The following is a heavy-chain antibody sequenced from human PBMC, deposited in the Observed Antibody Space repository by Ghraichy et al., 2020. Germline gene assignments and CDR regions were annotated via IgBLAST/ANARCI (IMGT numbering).Heavy chain of an antibody. V-gene: IGHV1-46*03. Sequence: ASVKVSCKISRAPFSTPVIFRKRVSPRLLLEWMGIINPSGGSTSYAQKFQGRVTMTRDTSTSTVYMELRSLRSEDTAVYYCARGGHARRFDYWGQGILVTVSS. CDR3: ARGGHARRFDY. CDR1: RAPFSTPV. CDR2: INPSGGST. J-gene: IGHJ4*02. D-gene: IGHD2-2*01.